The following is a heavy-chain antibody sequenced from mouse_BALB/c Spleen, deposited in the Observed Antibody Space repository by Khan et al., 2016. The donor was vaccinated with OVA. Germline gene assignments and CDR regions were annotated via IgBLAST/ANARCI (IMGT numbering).Heavy chain of an antibody. Sequence: QVQLQQPGAELVRPGASVKLSCKASGYTFTSYWMNWVKQRPGQGLEWIGMIDPSDSETHYNQMFKDKATLTVDKSSSTAYVHLSSLTSEDSAVYYCARREKYGYDPSWFAYWGQGTLVTVSA. V-gene: IGHV1-61*01. CDR3: ARREKYGYDPSWFAY. D-gene: IGHD2-2*01. CDR2: IDPSDSET. CDR1: GYTFTSYW. J-gene: IGHJ3*01.